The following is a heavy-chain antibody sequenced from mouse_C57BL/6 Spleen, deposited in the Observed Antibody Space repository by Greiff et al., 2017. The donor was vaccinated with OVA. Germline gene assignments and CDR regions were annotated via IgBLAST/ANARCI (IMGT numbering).Heavy chain of an antibody. Sequence: QVQLQQPGAELVMPGASVKLSCKASGYTFTSYWMHWVKQRPGQGLEWIGEIDPSDSYTNYNQKFKGKSTLTVDKSSSTAYMQLSSLTSEDSAVYYCARYYGSLYWYFDVWGTGTTVTVSS. J-gene: IGHJ1*03. V-gene: IGHV1-69*01. CDR1: GYTFTSYW. CDR3: ARYYGSLYWYFDV. D-gene: IGHD1-1*01. CDR2: IDPSDSYT.